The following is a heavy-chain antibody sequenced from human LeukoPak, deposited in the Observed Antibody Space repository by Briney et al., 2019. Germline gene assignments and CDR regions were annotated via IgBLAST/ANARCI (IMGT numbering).Heavy chain of an antibody. J-gene: IGHJ6*03. Sequence: ASAKVSCKASGYTFTSYGISWVRQAPGQGLEWMGWISAYNGNTNYAQKLQGRVTMTTDTSTSTAYMELRSLRSDDTAVYYCARDASGYSYGYYYYYMDVWGKGTTVTVSS. CDR2: ISAYNGNT. V-gene: IGHV1-18*01. CDR3: ARDASGYSYGYYYYYMDV. CDR1: GYTFTSYG. D-gene: IGHD5-18*01.